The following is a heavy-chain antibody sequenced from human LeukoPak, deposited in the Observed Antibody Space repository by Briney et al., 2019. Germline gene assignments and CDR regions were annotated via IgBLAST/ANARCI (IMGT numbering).Heavy chain of an antibody. V-gene: IGHV3-21*01. Sequence: GGSLRLSCAASGFTFGSYIMNWVRQAPGKGPEWVSCISSSGGNIYYADSVKGRFTISRDNAKNALNLQMNSLRAEDTAVYYCARLPTFGVVKLLFDYWGQGTLVTVSS. CDR2: ISSSGGNI. CDR3: ARLPTFGVVKLLFDY. J-gene: IGHJ4*02. D-gene: IGHD3-3*01. CDR1: GFTFGSYI.